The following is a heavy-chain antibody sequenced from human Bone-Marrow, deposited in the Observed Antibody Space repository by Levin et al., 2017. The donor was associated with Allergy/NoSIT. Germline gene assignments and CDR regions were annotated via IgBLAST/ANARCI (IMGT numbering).Heavy chain of an antibody. D-gene: IGHD6-6*01. CDR3: ARVVPAMSYYYGMDV. CDR2: INHSGST. V-gene: IGHV4-34*01. Sequence: SETLSLTCAVYGGSFSGYYWSWIRQPPGKGLEWIGEINHSGSTNYNPSLKSRVTISVDTSKNQFSLKLSSVTAADTAVYYCARVVPAMSYYYGMDVWGQGTTVTVSS. CDR1: GGSFSGYY. J-gene: IGHJ6*02.